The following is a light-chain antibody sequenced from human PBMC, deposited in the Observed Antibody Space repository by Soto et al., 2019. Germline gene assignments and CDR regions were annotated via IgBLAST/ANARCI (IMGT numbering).Light chain of an antibody. CDR1: QSISSY. J-gene: IGKJ1*01. CDR3: QQSYNTLRT. V-gene: IGKV1-39*01. CDR2: AAS. Sequence: DIQMTQSPSSLSASVGDRVTITCRASQSISSYLNWYQQKPGKAPKLLIYAASSLQSGVPSRFSGSGSGTDFTLTISSLQPEDFATYYCQQSYNTLRTFGQGTTVDIK.